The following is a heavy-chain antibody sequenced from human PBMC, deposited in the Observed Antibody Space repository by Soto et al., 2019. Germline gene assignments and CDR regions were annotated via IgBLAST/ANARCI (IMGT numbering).Heavy chain of an antibody. CDR3: AGDPCSGGRCYFNWFDS. CDR1: GYTFTNYA. D-gene: IGHD2-15*01. CDR2: INAGNGNT. Sequence: ASVKVSCKASGYTFTNYAMHWVRQAPGQRLEWMGWINAGNGNTKYSEKFQGRVTITRDTSASTAYMELSSLRSEDTAVYYCAGDPCSGGRCYFNWFDSWGRGTLVTVSS. V-gene: IGHV1-3*01. J-gene: IGHJ5*01.